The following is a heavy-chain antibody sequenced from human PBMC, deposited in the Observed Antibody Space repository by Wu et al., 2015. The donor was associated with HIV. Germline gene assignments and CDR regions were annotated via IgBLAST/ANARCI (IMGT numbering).Heavy chain of an antibody. CDR1: GYTFTSYG. CDR2: ISAYNGNT. CDR3: ARDPGNTVTRSRYYYYGMDV. V-gene: IGHV1-18*01. Sequence: QVQLVQSGAEVKKPGASVKVSCKASGYTFTSYGISWVRQAPGQGLEWMGWISAYNGNTNYAQKLQGRVTMTTDTSTSTAYMELRSLRSDDTAVYYCARDPGNTVTRSRYYYYGMDVWGQGTTVTVSS. D-gene: IGHD4-17*01. J-gene: IGHJ6*02.